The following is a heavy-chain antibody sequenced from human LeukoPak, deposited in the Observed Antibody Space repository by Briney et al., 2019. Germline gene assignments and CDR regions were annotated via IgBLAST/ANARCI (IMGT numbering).Heavy chain of an antibody. D-gene: IGHD5-18*01. Sequence: SETLSLTCTVSGGSISGYRWSWIRQPPGKGLEWIGYIYYSGSTNYSPSLKSRVTISVDTSNSQLSLKLSSVTAADTAVYYCARGWDTGYSYYGMDVWGQGTTVTVSS. CDR2: IYYSGST. CDR1: GGSISGYR. V-gene: IGHV4-59*01. J-gene: IGHJ6*02. CDR3: ARGWDTGYSYYGMDV.